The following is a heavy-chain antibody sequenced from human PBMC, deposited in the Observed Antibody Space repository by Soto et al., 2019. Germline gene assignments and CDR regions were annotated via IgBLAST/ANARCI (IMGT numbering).Heavy chain of an antibody. CDR2: IYYSGST. V-gene: IGHV4-31*03. Sequence: PSETLSLTCTVSGGSISSGGYYWSWIRQHPGKGLEWIGYIYYSGSTYYNPSLKSRVTISVDTSKYQFSLKLSSVTAADTAVYYCARGGDYYDSSGYQIDYWGQGTLVTV. CDR3: ARGGDYYDSSGYQIDY. J-gene: IGHJ4*02. CDR1: GGSISSGGYY. D-gene: IGHD3-22*01.